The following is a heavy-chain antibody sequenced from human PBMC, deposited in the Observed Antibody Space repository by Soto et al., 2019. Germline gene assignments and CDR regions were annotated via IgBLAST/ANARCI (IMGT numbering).Heavy chain of an antibody. CDR3: ARDYHGSGNP. V-gene: IGHV3-74*01. CDR2: IKGDGSET. CDR1: GFSLSDYW. Sequence: TGGSLRLSCAASGFSLSDYWIHWVRQAPGKGLVWLSRIKGDGSETDYADSVRGRFTISRDSAKNTVYLQLNSLRVEDTAVYYCARDYHGSGNPWGQGTPVTVSS. D-gene: IGHD3-10*01. J-gene: IGHJ5*02.